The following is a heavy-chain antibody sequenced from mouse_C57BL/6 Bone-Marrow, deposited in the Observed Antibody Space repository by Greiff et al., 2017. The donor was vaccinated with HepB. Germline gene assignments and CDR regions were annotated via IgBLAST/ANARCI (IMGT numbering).Heavy chain of an antibody. D-gene: IGHD1-1*01. CDR1: GFTFSDYY. J-gene: IGHJ4*01. CDR2: INYDGSST. CDR3: AREGITTGNYAMDY. Sequence: EVQRVESEGGLVQPGSSMKLSCTASGFTFSDYYMAWVRQVPEKGLEWVANINYDGSSTYYLDSLKSRFIISRDNAKNILYLQMSSLKSEDTATYYCAREGITTGNYAMDYWGQGTSVTVSS. V-gene: IGHV5-16*01.